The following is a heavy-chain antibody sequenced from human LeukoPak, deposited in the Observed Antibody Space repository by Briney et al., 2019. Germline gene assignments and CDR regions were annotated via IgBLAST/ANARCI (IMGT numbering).Heavy chain of an antibody. CDR1: GFVFSSKW. Sequence: GGSLRLSGAASGFVFSSKWMHWVRHAREQGVVWVSRIKGDGISTNYADSVKGRFTISRDIAKNALYLQMNSQRAEHTGVYYCAKDHYWSIDYWGRGTLVTVSS. CDR3: AKDHYWSIDY. D-gene: IGHD3-3*01. CDR2: IKGDGIST. J-gene: IGHJ4*02. V-gene: IGHV3-74*01.